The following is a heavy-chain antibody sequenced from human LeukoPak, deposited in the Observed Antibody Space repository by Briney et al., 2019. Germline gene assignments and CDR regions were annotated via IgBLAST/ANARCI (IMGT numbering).Heavy chain of an antibody. CDR1: GFTFSTYW. V-gene: IGHV3-7*01. Sequence: PGGSLRLSCAASGFTFSTYWMSWVRQTPGKGLEWVANIKQDGSETYYVDSVKGRFTISRDNAKNSLYLQMNSLRAEDTAVYYCATYFGSETYYIPYNYHYMDVWGKGTTVTVSS. CDR2: IKQDGSET. D-gene: IGHD3-10*01. CDR3: ATYFGSETYYIPYNYHYMDV. J-gene: IGHJ6*03.